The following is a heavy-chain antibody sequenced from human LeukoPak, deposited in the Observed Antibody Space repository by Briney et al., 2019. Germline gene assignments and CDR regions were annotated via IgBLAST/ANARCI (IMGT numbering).Heavy chain of an antibody. Sequence: GGSLRLSCAASGFIFSAYAMSWVRQAPGKGLEWVSFIAGSGVSTWYADSVKGRFTFSRDNSKNTLYLQMNSLRAEDTAIYYCAKIITGAPPWRGAFDIWSQGTMVAVSS. V-gene: IGHV3-23*01. CDR1: GFIFSAYA. D-gene: IGHD1-20*01. CDR2: IAGSGVST. J-gene: IGHJ3*02. CDR3: AKIITGAPPWRGAFDI.